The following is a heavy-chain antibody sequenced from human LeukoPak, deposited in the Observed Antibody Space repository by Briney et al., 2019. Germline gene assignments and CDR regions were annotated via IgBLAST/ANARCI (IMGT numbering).Heavy chain of an antibody. Sequence: GRSLRLSCAASGFTFSSYGMHWVRQAPDKGLEWEAVISYDGSNKYYADSVKGRFTISRDNSKNTLYLQMNSLRAEDTAVYYCANDYGDHRTPYYWGQGTLVTVSS. J-gene: IGHJ4*02. CDR2: ISYDGSNK. CDR3: ANDYGDHRTPYY. V-gene: IGHV3-30*18. D-gene: IGHD4-17*01. CDR1: GFTFSSYG.